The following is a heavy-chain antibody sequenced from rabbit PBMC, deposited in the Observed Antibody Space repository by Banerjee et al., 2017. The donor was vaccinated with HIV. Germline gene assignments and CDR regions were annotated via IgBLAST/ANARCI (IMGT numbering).Heavy chain of an antibody. CDR2: IYGGNSGNT. J-gene: IGHJ4*01. Sequence: QEQLEESGGDLVKPEGSLTLTCTASGFSFSNKYVMCWVRQAPGKGLEWVACIYGGNSGNTYYASWAKGRFSGSRSTSLSTVDLKMTSLTAADTATYFCARDFAGYIGFGYYFNLWGPGTLVTVS. CDR3: ARDFAGYIGFGYYFNL. CDR1: GFSFSNKYV. V-gene: IGHV1S45*01. D-gene: IGHD7-1*01.